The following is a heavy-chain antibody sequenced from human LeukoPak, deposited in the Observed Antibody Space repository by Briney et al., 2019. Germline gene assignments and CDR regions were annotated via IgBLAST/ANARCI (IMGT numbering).Heavy chain of an antibody. CDR2: IYSGGST. CDR1: VFTVSSNY. V-gene: IGHV3-66*02. CDR3: AREIYYYGSGSYPGPHMDV. D-gene: IGHD3-10*01. J-gene: IGHJ6*03. Sequence: GGSLRLSCAASVFTVSSNYMSWVRQAPGKGLEWVSVIYSGGSTYYADSVKGRFTISRDNSKNTLYLQMNSLRAEDTAVYYCAREIYYYGSGSYPGPHMDVWGKGTTVTVSS.